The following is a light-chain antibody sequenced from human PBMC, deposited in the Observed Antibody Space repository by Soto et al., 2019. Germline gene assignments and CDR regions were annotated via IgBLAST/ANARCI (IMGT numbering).Light chain of an antibody. CDR3: GTWDSSLSAYV. V-gene: IGLV1-51*01. J-gene: IGLJ1*01. CDR1: SSNIGNNY. Sequence: QSVLTQPPSVPAAPGQKVTISCSGSSSNIGNNYVSWYQQLPGTAPKLLIYDNNKRPSGIPDRFSGSKSDTSATLGITGLQSGDEAEYYCGTWDSSLSAYVFGTGTKVTVL. CDR2: DNN.